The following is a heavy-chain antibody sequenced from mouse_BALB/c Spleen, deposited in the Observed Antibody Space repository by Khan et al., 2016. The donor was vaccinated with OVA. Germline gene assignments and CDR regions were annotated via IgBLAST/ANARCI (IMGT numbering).Heavy chain of an antibody. D-gene: IGHD2-14*01. Sequence: QIQLVQSGPELKKPGETVRISCKASGYTFTTAGIQWVQKMPGKGLKWIGWINTHSGVPKYAEDFKGRFAFSLEISVNTAYLQITTLKNEDTFTYFCARGRAAYYRNDGGAMEYWGQGTSVTVAS. J-gene: IGHJ4*01. V-gene: IGHV9-4*02. CDR2: INTHSGVP. CDR3: ARGRAAYYRNDGGAMEY. CDR1: GYTFTTAG.